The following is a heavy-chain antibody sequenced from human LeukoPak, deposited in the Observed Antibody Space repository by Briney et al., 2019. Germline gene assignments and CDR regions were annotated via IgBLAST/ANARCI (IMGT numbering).Heavy chain of an antibody. D-gene: IGHD6-19*01. J-gene: IGHJ4*02. V-gene: IGHV1-18*01. CDR1: GYTFRNYG. CDR3: AGGRLKRVPFTKVAAALDY. Sequence: ASVKVSCKASGYTFRNYGITGVRQAPGQGLEWMGWIGTYNGNTDYAQKFQGRVIMTADTSTTTAHMELRSLRSDDTAVYYCAGGRLKRVPFTKVAAALDYWGQGTRVTVSS. CDR2: IGTYNGNT.